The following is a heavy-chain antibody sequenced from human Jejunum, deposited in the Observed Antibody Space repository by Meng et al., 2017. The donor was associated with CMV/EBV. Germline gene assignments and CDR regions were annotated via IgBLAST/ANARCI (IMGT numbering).Heavy chain of an antibody. Sequence: YTFTDFSLHWVRQVPGQGPEWMGWINPNSGVTDYAPKFKGRVTMTRDTSISTAYMELTRLKSDDTALYYCAKDEGVAILGVVYNWFDPWGPGPWSPSPQ. D-gene: IGHD3-3*01. CDR3: AKDEGVAILGVVYNWFDP. CDR1: YTFTDFS. J-gene: IGHJ5*02. CDR2: INPNSGVT. V-gene: IGHV1-2*02.